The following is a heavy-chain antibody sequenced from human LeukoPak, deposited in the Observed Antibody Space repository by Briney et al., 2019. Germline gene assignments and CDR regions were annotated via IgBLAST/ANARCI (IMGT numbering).Heavy chain of an antibody. V-gene: IGHV3-30-3*01. D-gene: IGHD2-21*02. CDR3: ARPYCGGDCYSYFDY. Sequence: GGSLRLSCAASGFTFSSYAMSWVRQAPGKGLEWVAVISYDGSNKYYADSVKGRFTISRDNSKNTLYLQMNSLRAEDTAVYYCARPYCGGDCYSYFDYWGQGTLVTVSS. J-gene: IGHJ4*02. CDR2: ISYDGSNK. CDR1: GFTFSSYA.